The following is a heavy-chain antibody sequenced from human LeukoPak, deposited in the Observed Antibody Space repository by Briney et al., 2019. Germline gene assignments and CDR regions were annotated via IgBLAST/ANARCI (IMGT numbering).Heavy chain of an antibody. D-gene: IGHD3-9*01. CDR2: ISSSSSYI. J-gene: IGHJ4*02. V-gene: IGHV3-21*04. Sequence: GGSLRLSCAASGFTFSSYSMNWVRQAPGKGLEWVSSISSSSSYIYYADSVKGRFTISRDNAKNSLYLQMNSLRAEDTAVYYCARGLAGYFDWLLIRWGQGTLVTVSS. CDR1: GFTFSSYS. CDR3: ARGLAGYFDWLLIR.